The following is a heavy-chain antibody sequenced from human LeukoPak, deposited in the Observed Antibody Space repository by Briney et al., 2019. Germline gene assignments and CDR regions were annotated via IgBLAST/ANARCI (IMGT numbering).Heavy chain of an antibody. Sequence: ASVKVSCKASGYTFTSYDINWVRQATGQGLEWMGWMNPNSGNTGYAQKFQGRVTITRSTSISTAYMELRSLRSDDTAVYYCARVPDYYGEAYGYWGQGTLVTVSS. CDR3: ARVPDYYGEAYGY. CDR1: GYTFTSYD. J-gene: IGHJ4*02. V-gene: IGHV1-8*03. CDR2: MNPNSGNT. D-gene: IGHD4-17*01.